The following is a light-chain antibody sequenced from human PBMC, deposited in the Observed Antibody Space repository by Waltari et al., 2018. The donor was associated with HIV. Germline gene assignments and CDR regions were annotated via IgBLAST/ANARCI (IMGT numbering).Light chain of an antibody. V-gene: IGLV3-25*03. Sequence: SYELTQPPSVSVSPGQTARHTCSGDALPKRDAYRYQQKPGLAPVLVIYKDSERPPGIPERFSGSSSGTTVTLTISGVQAEDEADYYCQSADSSGTYVVFGGGTKLTVL. J-gene: IGLJ2*01. CDR1: ALPKRD. CDR3: QSADSSGTYVV. CDR2: KDS.